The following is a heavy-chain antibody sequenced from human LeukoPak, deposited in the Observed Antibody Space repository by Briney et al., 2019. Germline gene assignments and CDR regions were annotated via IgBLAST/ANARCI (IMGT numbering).Heavy chain of an antibody. J-gene: IGHJ4*02. CDR2: INAGNGNT. D-gene: IGHD3-9*01. CDR3: ARELRYFSYPLNYYFDY. Sequence: ASVKVSCKASGYTFTSYAMHWVRQAPGQRLEWMGWINAGNGNTKYSQKFQGRVTITRDTSASTAYMELSSLRSEDTAVYYCARELRYFSYPLNYYFDYWGQGTLVTVSS. V-gene: IGHV1-3*01. CDR1: GYTFTSYA.